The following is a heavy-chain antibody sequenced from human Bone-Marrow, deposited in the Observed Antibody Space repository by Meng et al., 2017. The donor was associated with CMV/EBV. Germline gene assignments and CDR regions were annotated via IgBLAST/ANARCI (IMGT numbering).Heavy chain of an antibody. D-gene: IGHD4-11*01. CDR2: ISYDGSNK. J-gene: IGHJ6*02. CDR3: AKPLSTVTTDGSMDV. V-gene: IGHV3-30-3*02. Sequence: GGSLRLSCAASGFTFSSYAMHWVRQAPGKGLEWVAAISYDGSNKYYADSVKGRFTISRDNSKNTLYLQMNSLRAEDTAVYYCAKPLSTVTTDGSMDVWGQGTTVTVSS. CDR1: GFTFSSYA.